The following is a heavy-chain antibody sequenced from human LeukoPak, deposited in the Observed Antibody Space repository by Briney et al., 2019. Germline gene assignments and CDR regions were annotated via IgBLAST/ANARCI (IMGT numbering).Heavy chain of an antibody. CDR2: INPNSGGT. CDR1: GYTFTVYY. V-gene: IGHV1-2*02. D-gene: IGHD6-13*01. CDR3: ARALSSSWAYDAFDI. Sequence: ASVTVSCKASGYTFTVYYMHWVRQAPGQGLEWMGWINPNSGGTNYAQKFQGRVTMTRDTSISTAYMELSRLRSDDTAVYYCARALSSSWAYDAFDIWGQGTMVTVSS. J-gene: IGHJ3*02.